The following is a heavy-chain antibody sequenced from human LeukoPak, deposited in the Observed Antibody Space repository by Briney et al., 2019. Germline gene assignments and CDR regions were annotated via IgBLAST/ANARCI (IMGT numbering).Heavy chain of an antibody. CDR2: IRYDGSNK. D-gene: IGHD5-12*01. CDR3: AKVRFSDSGRDALDS. Sequence: GGSLRLSCAASGFSFSSYGMHWVRQASGRGLEWVAFIRYDGSNKDYADSVKGRFTISRDNSKNTLYLEMNSLRAEDTAVYHCAKVRFSDSGRDALDSCGQGTLVTVSS. V-gene: IGHV3-30*02. CDR1: GFSFSSYG. J-gene: IGHJ5*01.